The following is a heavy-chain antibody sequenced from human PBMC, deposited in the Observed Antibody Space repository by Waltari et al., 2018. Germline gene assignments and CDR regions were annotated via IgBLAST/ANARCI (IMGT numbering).Heavy chain of an antibody. V-gene: IGHV3-48*02. CDR2: IGTTSSCI. CDR3: ASPSLGSGSYWAFDI. Sequence: EVQLVASGGGLVQPGGSLRLSRAASGITLSNYRMSWVRQAPGRGREWVLYIGTTSSCISYADSVKGRFTISRDNAKNSLYLQMNSLRDEDTAVYYCASPSLGSGSYWAFDIWGQGTMVTVSS. CDR1: GITLSNYR. D-gene: IGHD3-10*01. J-gene: IGHJ3*02.